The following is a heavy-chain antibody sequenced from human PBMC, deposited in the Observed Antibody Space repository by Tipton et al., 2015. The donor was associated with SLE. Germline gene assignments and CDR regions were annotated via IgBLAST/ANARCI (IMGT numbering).Heavy chain of an antibody. CDR2: ISHSGRS. D-gene: IGHD2-8*02. V-gene: IGHV4-34*01. Sequence: TLSLTCAVYGGSFSGYYWSWIRQPPGKGLEWIGEISHSGRSNYNPSLKSRITISVDTSQKQFSLKLSSVTAADTAVYYCARRGTVLVGLSNGMDVWGQGTTVTVSS. CDR3: ARRGTVLVGLSNGMDV. CDR1: GGSFSGYY. J-gene: IGHJ6*02.